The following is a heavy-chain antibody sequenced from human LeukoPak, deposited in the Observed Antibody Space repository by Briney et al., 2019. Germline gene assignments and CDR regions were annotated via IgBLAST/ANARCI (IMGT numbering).Heavy chain of an antibody. D-gene: IGHD3-10*01. V-gene: IGHV4-34*01. CDR1: GGSFSGYY. J-gene: IGHJ3*02. Sequence: SETLSLTCAVYGGSFSGYYWSWIRQPPGKGLEWIGEINHSGSTNYNPSLKSRVTISVDTSKNQFSLKLSSVTAADTAVYYCASGLGVINAFDIWGQGTMVTVSS. CDR3: ASGLGVINAFDI. CDR2: INHSGST.